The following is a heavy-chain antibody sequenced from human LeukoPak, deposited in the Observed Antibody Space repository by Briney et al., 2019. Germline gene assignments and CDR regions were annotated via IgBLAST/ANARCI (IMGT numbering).Heavy chain of an antibody. CDR1: GGSITNTNY. Sequence: SGTLSLTCGVSGGSITNTNYWTWVRPPPGKGLEWIGEVNLQGSTNCNPSLMGRVAIAVDTSENHISLQLTSVTAADTAVYYCAREGGPYRPLDYSGQGTLVTVSS. CDR2: VNLQGST. CDR3: AREGGPYRPLDY. V-gene: IGHV4-4*02. J-gene: IGHJ4*02.